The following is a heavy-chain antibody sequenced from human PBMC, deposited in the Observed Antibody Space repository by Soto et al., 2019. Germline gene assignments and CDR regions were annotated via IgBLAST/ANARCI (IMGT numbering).Heavy chain of an antibody. CDR3: ARGLWLGKIDV. V-gene: IGHV4-59*01. CDR2: IYYDGST. D-gene: IGHD6-19*01. Sequence: SETLSLTCTVSGGSISTYYWNWIRQPPWKGLEWVAIIYYDGSTKYNPSLKSRATISEDRSNNQFSLKLTSVTAADAAVYFCARGLWLGKIDVWGQGTTVTVSS. J-gene: IGHJ6*02. CDR1: GGSISTYY.